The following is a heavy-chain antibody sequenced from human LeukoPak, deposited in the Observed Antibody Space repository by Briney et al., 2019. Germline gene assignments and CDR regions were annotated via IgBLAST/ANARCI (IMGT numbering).Heavy chain of an antibody. J-gene: IGHJ4*02. CDR2: ISSSSYI. CDR1: GFSFSSYS. Sequence: GGSLRLSCAASGFSFSSYSMNWVRQAPGKGLEWVSSISSSSYIYYADSVKGRFTISRDNAKNSLYLQMSSLRAEDTAVYYCARDAIAAAGFYYFDYWGQGTLVTVSS. D-gene: IGHD6-13*01. CDR3: ARDAIAAAGFYYFDY. V-gene: IGHV3-21*01.